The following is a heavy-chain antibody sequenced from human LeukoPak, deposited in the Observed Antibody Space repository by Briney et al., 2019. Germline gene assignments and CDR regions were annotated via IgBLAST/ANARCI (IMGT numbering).Heavy chain of an antibody. CDR2: INPNSGAT. CDR1: GYTFIGYY. D-gene: IGHD3-22*01. CDR3: ARALITMIVVGDY. J-gene: IGHJ4*02. Sequence: ASVKVSCKASGYTFIGYYIHWLRQAPGQGLEGMGWINPNSGATTFPQKFQGRVTMTRDTSISTAYMELSRLRGDDTAVYYCARALITMIVVGDYWGQGTLVTVSS. V-gene: IGHV1-2*02.